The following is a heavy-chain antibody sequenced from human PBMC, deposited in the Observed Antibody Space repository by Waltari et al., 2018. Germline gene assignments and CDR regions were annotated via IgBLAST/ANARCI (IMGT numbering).Heavy chain of an antibody. D-gene: IGHD1-26*01. V-gene: IGHV1-18*01. CDR3: VRDGSGASFTFNY. Sequence: QVHLVQSGAEVKTPGASVKVSCKASGYTFTSYSFTWVRQAPGQGLEWMGWINAYNGNTYYAQKFQGRFTMTIDTSTTTAYMELRSLRSDDTAVYYCVRDGSGASFTFNYWGHGTLVTVSS. CDR2: INAYNGNT. CDR1: GYTFTSYS. J-gene: IGHJ4*01.